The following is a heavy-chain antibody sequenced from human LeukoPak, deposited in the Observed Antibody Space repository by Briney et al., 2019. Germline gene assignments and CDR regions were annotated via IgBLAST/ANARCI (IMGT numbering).Heavy chain of an antibody. CDR1: GGSFSGYY. CDR3: ASTIFGVVIKH. CDR2: INHSGST. D-gene: IGHD3-3*01. Sequence: SETLSLTCAVSGGSFSGYYWSWIRQPPGKGLEWIGEINHSGSTNYNPSLKSRVTISVDTSKNQFSLKLSSVTAADTAVYYCASTIFGVVIKHWGQGTLVTVSS. V-gene: IGHV4-34*01. J-gene: IGHJ4*02.